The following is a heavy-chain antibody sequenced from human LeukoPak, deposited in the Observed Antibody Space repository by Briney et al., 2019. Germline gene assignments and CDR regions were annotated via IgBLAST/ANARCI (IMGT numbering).Heavy chain of an antibody. Sequence: SETLSLTCTVSGGSISSYYWSWIRQPPGKGLEWIGYIYYSGSTNYNPSLKSRVTISVDTSKNQFSLKLSSVTAADTAVYYCARDGSGSYYKPSNDAFDIWGQGTLVTVS. D-gene: IGHD3-10*01. V-gene: IGHV4-59*01. CDR1: GGSISSYY. CDR3: ARDGSGSYYKPSNDAFDI. CDR2: IYYSGST. J-gene: IGHJ3*02.